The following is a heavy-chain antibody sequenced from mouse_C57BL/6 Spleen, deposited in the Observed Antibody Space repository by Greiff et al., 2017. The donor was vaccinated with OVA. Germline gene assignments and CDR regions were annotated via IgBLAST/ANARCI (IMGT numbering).Heavy chain of an antibody. V-gene: IGHV1-82*01. CDR3: ARWGTVPRDEVDW. J-gene: IGHJ2*01. CDR1: GYAFSSSW. Sequence: QVQLQQSGPELVKPGASVKISCKASGYAFSSSWMNWVKQRPGKGLEWIGRIYPGDGDTNYNGKFKGKATLTADKSSSTAYMQLSSLTSEDSAVYFCARWGTVPRDEVDWWGQGTTLTVSS. CDR2: IYPGDGDT. D-gene: IGHD1-1*01.